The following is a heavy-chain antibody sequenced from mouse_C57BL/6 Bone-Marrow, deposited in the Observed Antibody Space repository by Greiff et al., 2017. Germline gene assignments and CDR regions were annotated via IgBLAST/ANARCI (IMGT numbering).Heavy chain of an antibody. D-gene: IGHD2-2*01. Sequence: EVMLVESGEGLVKPGGSLKLSCAASGFTFSSYAMSWVRQPPEKRLEWVAYISSGGDYIYYADTVKGRFPISRDNARNTLYLQMSSLKSEDTSMYYGTRRGYGRGDYWGQGTSVTVSS. CDR1: GFTFSSYA. J-gene: IGHJ4*01. CDR3: TRRGYGRGDY. V-gene: IGHV5-9-1*02. CDR2: ISSGGDYI.